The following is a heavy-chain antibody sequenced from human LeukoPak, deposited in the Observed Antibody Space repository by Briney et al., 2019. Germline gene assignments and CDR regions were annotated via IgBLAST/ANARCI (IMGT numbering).Heavy chain of an antibody. CDR1: GGSISNSNW. CDR3: ARGQGSYGDY. CDR2: IYHSGST. V-gene: IGHV4-4*02. J-gene: IGHJ4*02. Sequence: SGTLSLTCAVSGGSISNSNWWNWVRQPPGKGLEWIGEIYHSGSTNYNPSLRSRVTISVDRSKNQFALKLTPVTAADTAVYYCARGQGSYGDYWGQGTLVIVSS. D-gene: IGHD5-18*01.